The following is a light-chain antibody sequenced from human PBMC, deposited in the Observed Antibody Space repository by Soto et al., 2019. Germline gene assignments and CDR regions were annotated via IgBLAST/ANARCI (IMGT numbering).Light chain of an antibody. V-gene: IGKV1-5*01. CDR1: QRISFW. CDR2: DAS. Sequence: DIQMTQSPSTLSASVGDRVTITCRSSQRISFWLAWYQQKPGKAPKLLIYDASTLYSGVPSRFSGSRSGTAYTLTISSLQPDDFASYYCQQYNSFPPYSFGQGTKLEI. J-gene: IGKJ2*03. CDR3: QQYNSFPPYS.